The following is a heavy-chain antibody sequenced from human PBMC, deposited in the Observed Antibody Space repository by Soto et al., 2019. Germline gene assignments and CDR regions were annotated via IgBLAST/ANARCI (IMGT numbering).Heavy chain of an antibody. CDR2: IIPIFGTA. Sequence: SVKVSCKASGVTFSSYAISWVRQAPGQGLEWMGGIIPIFGTANYAQKFQGRVTITADESTSTAYMELSSLRSEDTAVYYCARDRLRFLSTSPARPEYYFDYWGQGTLVTVSS. D-gene: IGHD3-3*01. J-gene: IGHJ4*02. V-gene: IGHV1-69*13. CDR3: ARDRLRFLSTSPARPEYYFDY. CDR1: GVTFSSYA.